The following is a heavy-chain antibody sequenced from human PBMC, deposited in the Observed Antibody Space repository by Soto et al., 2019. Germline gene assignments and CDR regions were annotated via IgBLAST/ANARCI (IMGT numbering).Heavy chain of an antibody. V-gene: IGHV3-33*01. CDR3: AREWDCSSTSCYLSYYYYYGMDV. Sequence: PGGSLRLSCAASGFTFSSYGMHWVRQAPGKGLEWVAVIWYDGSNKYYADSVKGRFTISRDNSKNTLYLQMNSLRAEDTAVYYCAREWDCSSTSCYLSYYYYYGMDVWRQGTTVTVSS. D-gene: IGHD2-2*01. CDR1: GFTFSSYG. J-gene: IGHJ6*02. CDR2: IWYDGSNK.